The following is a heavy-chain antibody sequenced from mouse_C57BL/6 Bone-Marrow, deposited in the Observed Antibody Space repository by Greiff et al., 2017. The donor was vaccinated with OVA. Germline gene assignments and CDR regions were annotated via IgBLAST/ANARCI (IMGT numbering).Heavy chain of an antibody. CDR3: ARDSNYVRWYFDV. Sequence: VQLQESGAELARPGASVKLSCKASGYTFTSYGISWVKQRTGQGLEWIGEIYPRSGNTYYNEKFKGKATLTADKSSSTAYMELRSLTSEDSAVYFCARDSNYVRWYFDVWGTGTTVTVSS. V-gene: IGHV1-81*01. CDR1: GYTFTSYG. CDR2: IYPRSGNT. D-gene: IGHD2-5*01. J-gene: IGHJ1*03.